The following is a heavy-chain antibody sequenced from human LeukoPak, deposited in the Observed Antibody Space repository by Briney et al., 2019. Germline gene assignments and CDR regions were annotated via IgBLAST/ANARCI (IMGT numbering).Heavy chain of an antibody. CDR1: GFTFSFYT. D-gene: IGHD3-22*01. J-gene: IGHJ4*02. CDR3: ARDRPYDSSGYYVDY. Sequence: GGSLRLSCEASGFTFSFYTVGWVRQAPGRGLEWVSAISSGSSTTYYADSVKGRFTISRDNSKNTLYLQMNSLRAEDTAVYYCARDRPYDSSGYYVDYWGQGTLVTVSS. V-gene: IGHV3-23*01. CDR2: ISSGSSTT.